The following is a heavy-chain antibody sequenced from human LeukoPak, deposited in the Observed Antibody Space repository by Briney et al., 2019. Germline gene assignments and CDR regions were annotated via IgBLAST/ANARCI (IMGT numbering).Heavy chain of an antibody. V-gene: IGHV4-4*07. J-gene: IGHJ4*02. CDR1: GGSISSYY. Sequence: RPSETLSLTCTVSGGSISSYYWSWIRQPAGKGLEWIGRIYTSGSTTYNPSLKSRVTMSVDTSKNQFSLQLSSVTAADTAVYYCARRASSSWYYGYWGQGTLVTVSS. CDR2: IYTSGST. D-gene: IGHD6-13*01. CDR3: ARRASSSWYYGY.